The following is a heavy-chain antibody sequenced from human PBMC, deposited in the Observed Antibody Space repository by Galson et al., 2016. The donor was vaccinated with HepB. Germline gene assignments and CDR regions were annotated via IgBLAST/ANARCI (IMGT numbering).Heavy chain of an antibody. CDR1: GFTFSSYG. CDR3: ARGDSVEVATPRGSTHYYYGMDV. D-gene: IGHD2-15*01. CDR2: IWYDGSNK. J-gene: IGHJ6*02. Sequence: SLRLSCAASGFTFSSYGMHWVRQAPGKGLEWVAVIWYDGSNKYYADSVKGRFTISRDNAKNSLYLQMNSLRAEDTAVYYCARGDSVEVATPRGSTHYYYGMDVWGQVTTVTVSS. V-gene: IGHV3-33*01.